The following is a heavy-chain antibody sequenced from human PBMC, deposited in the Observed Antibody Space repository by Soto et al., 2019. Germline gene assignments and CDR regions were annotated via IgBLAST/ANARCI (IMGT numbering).Heavy chain of an antibody. Sequence: QVQLQQWGAGLLKPSETLSLTCAVYGGSFSGYYWSWIRQPPGKGLEWIGEINHSGSTNYNPSLKSRVTISVDTSKNQFSLKLSSVTASDTAVYYCAEGSCYYFSGMDVWGQGTTVTVSS. D-gene: IGHD3-22*01. CDR3: AEGSCYYFSGMDV. CDR2: INHSGST. CDR1: GGSFSGYY. J-gene: IGHJ6*02. V-gene: IGHV4-34*01.